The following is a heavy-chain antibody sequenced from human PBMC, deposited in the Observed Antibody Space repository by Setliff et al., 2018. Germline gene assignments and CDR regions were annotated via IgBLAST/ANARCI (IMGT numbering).Heavy chain of an antibody. V-gene: IGHV1-69*13. D-gene: IGHD1-26*01. CDR3: ARVQWEIAVKFHYNRMDV. Sequence: ASVKVSCKASGGTFSNFAISWVRQAPGQGFEWLGGIIPMFRTPEYAQKFQGRVTISADESRTAVYMELSSLRFDDTAVYYCARVQWEIAVKFHYNRMDVWGGGTQVTVSS. CDR2: IIPMFRTP. J-gene: IGHJ6*04. CDR1: GGTFSNFA.